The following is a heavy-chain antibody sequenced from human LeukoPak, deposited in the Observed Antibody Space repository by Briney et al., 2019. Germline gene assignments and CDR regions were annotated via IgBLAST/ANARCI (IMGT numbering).Heavy chain of an antibody. CDR3: ARGLSSSWYWFDP. D-gene: IGHD6-13*01. CDR1: GDSVSSNSAA. CDR2: TYYRSKWYN. J-gene: IGHJ5*02. Sequence: SQTLSLTCAISGDSVSSNSAAWNWLRQSPSRGLEWLGRTYYRSKWYNDYAVSVKSRITINPDTSKSQFSLQLNSVTPEDTAVYYCARGLSSSWYWFDPWGQGTLVTVSS. V-gene: IGHV6-1*01.